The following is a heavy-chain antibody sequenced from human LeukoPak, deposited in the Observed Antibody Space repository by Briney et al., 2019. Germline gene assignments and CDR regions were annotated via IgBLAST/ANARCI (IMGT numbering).Heavy chain of an antibody. D-gene: IGHD5-24*01. Sequence: NPSETLSLTCTVSGGSVSSYYWSWIRQPPGKGLEWIGYINNSGSSNYNPSLKSRVTISVDTSKNQFSLKLSSVTAADTAVYYCARGGLATIPYGMDVWGQGTTVTVSS. CDR3: ARGGLATIPYGMDV. J-gene: IGHJ6*02. CDR1: GGSVSSYY. V-gene: IGHV4-59*02. CDR2: INNSGSS.